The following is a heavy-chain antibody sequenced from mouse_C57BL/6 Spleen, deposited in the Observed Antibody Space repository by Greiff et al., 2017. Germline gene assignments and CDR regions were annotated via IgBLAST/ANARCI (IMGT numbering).Heavy chain of an antibody. CDR3: ARTAQARDYAMDY. CDR2: INPNNGGT. CDR1: GYTFTDYN. D-gene: IGHD3-2*02. V-gene: IGHV1-18*01. Sequence: EVQLQESGPELVKPGASVKIPCKASGYTFTDYNMDWVKQSHGKSLEWIGDINPNNGGTIYNQKFKGKATLTVDKSSSTAYMELRSLTSEDTAVYYCARTAQARDYAMDYWGQGTSVTVSS. J-gene: IGHJ4*01.